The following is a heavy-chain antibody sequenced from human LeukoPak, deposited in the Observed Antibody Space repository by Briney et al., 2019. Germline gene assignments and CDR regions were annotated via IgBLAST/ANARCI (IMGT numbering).Heavy chain of an antibody. CDR2: INSDGSST. V-gene: IGHV3-74*01. CDR3: ARDYGRSRDYGMDV. Sequence: GGSLRLSCAASGFTFSNYWMHWVRQAPGKGLVWVSRINSDGSSTSYADSVKGQFTISRDNAKNTLFLQMNSLRAEDTAMYYCARDYGRSRDYGMDVWGQGTTVTVSS. CDR1: GFTFSNYW. J-gene: IGHJ6*02. D-gene: IGHD3-10*01.